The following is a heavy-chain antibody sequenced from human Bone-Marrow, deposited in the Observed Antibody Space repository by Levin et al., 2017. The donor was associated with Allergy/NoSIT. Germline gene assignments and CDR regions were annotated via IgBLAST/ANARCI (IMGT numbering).Heavy chain of an antibody. J-gene: IGHJ3*02. V-gene: IGHV1-3*01. CDR2: INAGNGNT. CDR1: GYTFTSYA. CDR3: ARAGGIAAAGTGGAFDI. Sequence: GESLKISCKASGYTFTSYAMHWVRQAPGQRLEWMGWINAGNGNTKYSQKFQGRVTITRDTSASTAYMELSSLRSEDTAVYYCARAGGIAAAGTGGAFDIWGQGTMVTVSS. D-gene: IGHD6-13*01.